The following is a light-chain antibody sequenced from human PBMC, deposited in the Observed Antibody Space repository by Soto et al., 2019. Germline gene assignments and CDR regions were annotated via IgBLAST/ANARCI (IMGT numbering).Light chain of an antibody. CDR2: DVS. V-gene: IGLV2-14*01. Sequence: QSALTQPASVSGSPGQSITISCTGTSSDVGGYNYVSWYQQHPGKAPKLMIYDVSNRPSGVSNRFSGSKSGNTASLTISGLQAEDGADYYCSSYTSSSVVFGGGTKVTVL. CDR1: SSDVGGYNY. CDR3: SSYTSSSVV. J-gene: IGLJ2*01.